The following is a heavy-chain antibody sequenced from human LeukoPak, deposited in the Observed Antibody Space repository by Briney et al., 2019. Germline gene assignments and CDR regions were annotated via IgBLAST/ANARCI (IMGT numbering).Heavy chain of an antibody. CDR3: ARGAGYLDAFDI. CDR2: IYYSGST. D-gene: IGHD3-9*01. Sequence: KASQTLSLTCTVSGGSISSGGYYWSWIRQPPGKGLEWIGYIYYSGSTNYNPSLKRRVTISVDTSKNQFSLKLSSVTAADTAVYYCARGAGYLDAFDIWGQGTMVTVSS. V-gene: IGHV4-61*08. J-gene: IGHJ3*02. CDR1: GGSISSGGYY.